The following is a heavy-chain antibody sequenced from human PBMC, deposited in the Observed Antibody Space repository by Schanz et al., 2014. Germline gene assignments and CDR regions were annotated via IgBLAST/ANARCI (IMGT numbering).Heavy chain of an antibody. CDR3: ARESFGELSSFDL. CDR2: INSVGSNT. CDR1: GFTFSSHW. V-gene: IGHV3-74*01. D-gene: IGHD3-10*01. J-gene: IGHJ3*01. Sequence: VQLVQSGGGLVQPGGSLRLSCAASGFTFSSHWMHWVRQDPGKGLVWVARINSVGSNTDYADSVTGRFTISRDNSDNSLYLQMNSLRAEDTAVYYCARESFGELSSFDLWGRGTMVTVSS.